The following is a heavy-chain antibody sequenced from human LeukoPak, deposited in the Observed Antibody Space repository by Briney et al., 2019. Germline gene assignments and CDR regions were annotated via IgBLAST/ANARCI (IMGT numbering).Heavy chain of an antibody. CDR1: GYTFTGYY. Sequence: ASVKVSCKASGYTFTGYYMHWVRQAPGQGLEWMGWINPNSGGTNYAQKFQGRVTMTRDTSISTAYMELSRLRSDDTAVYYCARDSKAVVGGDALDIWGQGTMVTVSS. D-gene: IGHD2-21*01. CDR2: INPNSGGT. CDR3: ARDSKAVVGGDALDI. V-gene: IGHV1-2*02. J-gene: IGHJ3*02.